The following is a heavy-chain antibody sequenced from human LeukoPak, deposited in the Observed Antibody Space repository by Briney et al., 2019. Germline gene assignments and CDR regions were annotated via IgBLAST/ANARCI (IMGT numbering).Heavy chain of an antibody. D-gene: IGHD3-22*01. J-gene: IGHJ4*02. Sequence: GGSLRLSCAASGFTFSDYYMSWIRQAPGKGLEWVANIKQDGSEKYYVDSVKGRFTISRDNAKNTLYLQMNSLRAEDTAVYYCARDGSESSGYYYALWGQGTLVTVSS. CDR2: IKQDGSEK. CDR3: ARDGSESSGYYYAL. V-gene: IGHV3-7*01. CDR1: GFTFSDYY.